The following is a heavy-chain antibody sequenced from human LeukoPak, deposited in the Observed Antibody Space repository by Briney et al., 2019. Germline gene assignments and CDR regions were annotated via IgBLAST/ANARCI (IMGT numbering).Heavy chain of an antibody. V-gene: IGHV1-2*02. CDR1: GYTFTGYY. Sequence: GASVKVSCKASGYTFTGYYMHWVRQAPGQGLEWMGWINPNSGGTNYAQKFQGRVTMTRDTSISTAYMELSRLRSDDTAVYYCARVQAARPSYYYMDVWGKGTTVTVSS. J-gene: IGHJ6*03. D-gene: IGHD6-6*01. CDR2: INPNSGGT. CDR3: ARVQAARPSYYYMDV.